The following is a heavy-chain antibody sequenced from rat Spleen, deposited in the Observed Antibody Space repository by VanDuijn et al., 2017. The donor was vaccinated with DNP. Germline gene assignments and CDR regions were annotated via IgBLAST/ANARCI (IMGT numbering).Heavy chain of an antibody. J-gene: IGHJ2*01. V-gene: IGHV5S23*01. CDR1: GFIFSNYV. Sequence: EVQLVESGGGLVQPGRSLKLSCAASGFIFSNYVMAWVRQAPTKGLEWVASITNSGGSTYYRDSVKGRFTISRDNAKSTLYLQMNSLRSEDMATYYCIRWNSGHFDYWGQGVMVTVSS. CDR3: IRWNSGHFDY. D-gene: IGHD4-3*01. CDR2: ITNSGGST.